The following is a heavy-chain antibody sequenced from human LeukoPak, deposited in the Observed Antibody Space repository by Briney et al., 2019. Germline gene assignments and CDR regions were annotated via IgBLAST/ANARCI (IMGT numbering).Heavy chain of an antibody. D-gene: IGHD1-26*01. CDR1: AFTFSSYA. J-gene: IGHJ4*02. CDR3: AKESSWGASRPTHFDY. CDR2: ISGSGGST. Sequence: GGSLRLSCAASAFTFSSYAMNWVRQAPGKGLEWISTISGSGGSTYYADSARGRFTISRDNSKDTVYLQMNSLRAEDTALYYCAKESSWGASRPTHFDYWGQGTLVTVSS. V-gene: IGHV3-23*01.